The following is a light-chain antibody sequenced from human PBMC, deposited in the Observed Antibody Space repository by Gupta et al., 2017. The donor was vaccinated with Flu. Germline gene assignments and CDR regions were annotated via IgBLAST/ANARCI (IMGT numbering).Light chain of an antibody. J-gene: IGKJ2*01. CDR3: QLYGSSPAYT. CDR2: GAS. Sequence: ELVLTQSPGSLSLSPGERATLSCRASQTVAGSYLAWYQQQPGQAPRLLIYGASTRATGIPDRFSGSGSGTDFTLTISRLELEDFAVYYCQLYGSSPAYTFGQGTKLEI. V-gene: IGKV3-20*01. CDR1: QTVAGSY.